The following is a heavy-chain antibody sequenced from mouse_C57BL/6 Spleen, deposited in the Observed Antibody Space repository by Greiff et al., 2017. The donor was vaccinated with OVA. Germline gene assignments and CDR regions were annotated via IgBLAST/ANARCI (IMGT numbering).Heavy chain of an antibody. CDR3: AGDDGYYPFAY. CDR2: ISSGSSTI. D-gene: IGHD2-3*01. CDR1: GFTFSDYG. V-gene: IGHV5-17*01. Sequence: EVHLVESGGGLVKPGGSLKLSCAASGFTFSDYGMHWVRQAPEKGLEWVAYISSGSSTIYYADTVKGRFTISRDNAKNTLFLQMTSLRSEDTAMYYCAGDDGYYPFAYWGQGTLVTVSA. J-gene: IGHJ3*01.